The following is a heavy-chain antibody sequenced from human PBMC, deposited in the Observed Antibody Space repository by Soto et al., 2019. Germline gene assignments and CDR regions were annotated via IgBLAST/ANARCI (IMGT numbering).Heavy chain of an antibody. CDR1: GFTFSSYS. CDR3: ARDNIVVLPAAIFDDAFDI. CDR2: ISSSSSTI. Sequence: EVQLVESGGGLVQPGGSLRLSCAASGFTFSSYSMNWVRQAPGKGLEWVSYISSSSSTIYYEDSVKGRFTISRDNAKNKLYPQMNSLRAEDTAVYYCARDNIVVLPAAIFDDAFDIWGQGTMVTVSS. V-gene: IGHV3-48*01. J-gene: IGHJ3*02. D-gene: IGHD2-2*02.